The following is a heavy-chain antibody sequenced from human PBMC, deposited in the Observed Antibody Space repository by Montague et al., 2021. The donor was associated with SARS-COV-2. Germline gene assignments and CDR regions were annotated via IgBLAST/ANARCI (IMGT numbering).Heavy chain of an antibody. Sequence: TLSLTCTVSGASISTGFYYWSWLRQPAGKGLEWIGCIRTTGHTDYNSSLESRVFMSVYTSTNQFSLSLTSVTAAATAVYFCARCGSGTLEFDHWGQGTLVTVSS. CDR3: ARCGSGTLEFDH. J-gene: IGHJ4*02. V-gene: IGHV4-61*02. CDR1: GASISTGFYY. D-gene: IGHD1-26*01. CDR2: IRTTGHT.